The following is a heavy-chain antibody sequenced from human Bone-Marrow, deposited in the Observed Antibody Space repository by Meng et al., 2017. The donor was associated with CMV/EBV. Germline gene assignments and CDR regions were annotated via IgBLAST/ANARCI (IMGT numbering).Heavy chain of an antibody. Sequence: GESLKISCKASGYNFIDYDIGWVRQIPGKGLEWMGIISPTDSGARYSPSFEGQVTISVDKSVDTAYLQWTSLKASDTAMYYCARYYYGMDVWGQGTTVTVSS. J-gene: IGHJ6*02. CDR1: GYNFIDYD. CDR2: ISPTDSGA. V-gene: IGHV5-51*01. CDR3: ARYYYGMDV.